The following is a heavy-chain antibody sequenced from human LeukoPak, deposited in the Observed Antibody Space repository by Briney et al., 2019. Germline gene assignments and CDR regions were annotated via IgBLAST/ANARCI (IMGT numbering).Heavy chain of an antibody. V-gene: IGHV3-30*02. CDR2: IRYDGSNK. Sequence: PGGSLRLSCATSGFTFSNYGMHWVRQAPGKGLEWVTFIRYDGSNKYYADSVKGRFTISRGNSKNTVYLQMNSLRDEDTAVYYCARDFSERYSLDYWGQGTLVTVSS. CDR1: GFTFSNYG. CDR3: ARDFSERYSLDY. D-gene: IGHD5-24*01. J-gene: IGHJ4*02.